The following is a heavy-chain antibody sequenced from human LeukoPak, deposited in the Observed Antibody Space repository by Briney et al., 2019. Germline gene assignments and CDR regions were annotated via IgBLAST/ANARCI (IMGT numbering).Heavy chain of an antibody. Sequence: ASVKVSCKASGYTFTGYYMHWVRQAPGQGLEWMGWINPNSGGTNYAQKFQGRVTMTRDTSISTAYMELSRLRSDDTAVYYCARDVPIAAAGMIKYYYYGMDVWGQGTTVTVSS. CDR1: GYTFTGYY. CDR3: ARDVPIAAAGMIKYYYYGMDV. V-gene: IGHV1-2*02. CDR2: INPNSGGT. D-gene: IGHD6-13*01. J-gene: IGHJ6*02.